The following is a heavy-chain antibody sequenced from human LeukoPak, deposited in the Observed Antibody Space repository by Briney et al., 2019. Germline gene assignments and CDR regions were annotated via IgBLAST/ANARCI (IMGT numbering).Heavy chain of an antibody. CDR1: RFTFSSYW. Sequence: PGGSLRLSCAASRFTFSSYWMSWVRQAPGKGLEWEANIKQDGSEKYYVDSVKGRFTISRDNAKNSLYLQMNSLRAEDTAVYYCAREMTNTMGGDYWGQGTLVTVSS. CDR3: AREMTNTMGGDY. J-gene: IGHJ4*02. V-gene: IGHV3-7*01. CDR2: IKQDGSEK. D-gene: IGHD3-16*01.